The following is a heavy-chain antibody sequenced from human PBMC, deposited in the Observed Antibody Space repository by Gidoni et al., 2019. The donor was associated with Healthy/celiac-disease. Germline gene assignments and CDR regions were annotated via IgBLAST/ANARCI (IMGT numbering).Heavy chain of an antibody. D-gene: IGHD1-26*01. CDR3: ASTAPYSGSYYWGSYFDY. CDR1: GYTFTGSA. Sequence: QVQLEQSGVEVKKPGPSVKVPCKASGYTFTGSARHWVLHAPGQGLECVGWINPNSGCTNYAQKFQGRFTMPRDPSISTASMGLIRPRSDDTAVYYCASTAPYSGSYYWGSYFDYWGQGTLVTVSS. J-gene: IGHJ4*02. CDR2: INPNSGCT. V-gene: IGHV1-2*02.